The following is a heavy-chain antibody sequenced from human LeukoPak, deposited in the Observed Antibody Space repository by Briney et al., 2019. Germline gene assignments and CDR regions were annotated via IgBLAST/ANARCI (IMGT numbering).Heavy chain of an antibody. CDR1: GGSISSGGYY. J-gene: IGHJ5*02. Sequence: SQTLSLTCTVSGGSISSGGYYWSWIRQHPGKGLEWIGYIYYSGSTYYNPSLKSRVTISVDTSKNQFSLKLSSVTAAGTAVYYCARDKNFFSNWFDPWGQGTLVTVSS. CDR2: IYYSGST. CDR3: ARDKNFFSNWFDP. D-gene: IGHD2/OR15-2a*01. V-gene: IGHV4-31*03.